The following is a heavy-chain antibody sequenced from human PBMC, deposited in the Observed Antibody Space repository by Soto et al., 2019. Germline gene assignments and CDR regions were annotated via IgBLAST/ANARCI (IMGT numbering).Heavy chain of an antibody. CDR1: GGSISSGGYY. CDR2: IYYSGST. V-gene: IGHV4-31*03. Sequence: TSETLSLTCTVSGGSISSGGYYWSWIRQHPGKGLEWIGYIYYSGSTYYSPSLKSRVTISVDTSKNQFSLKLSSVTAADTAVYYCARDPFTFGGVIVYGMDVWGQGTTVTVSS. J-gene: IGHJ6*02. D-gene: IGHD3-16*02. CDR3: ARDPFTFGGVIVYGMDV.